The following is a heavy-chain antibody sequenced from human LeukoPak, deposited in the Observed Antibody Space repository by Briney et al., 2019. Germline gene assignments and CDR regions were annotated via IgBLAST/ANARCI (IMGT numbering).Heavy chain of an antibody. CDR1: GGSISSSSYY. Sequence: SETLSLTCTVSGGSISSSSYYWGWIRQPPGKGLEWIGSIYYSGSTYYNPSLKSRVTISVDTSKNQFSLKLSSVTAADTAVYYCARLLIVVVPAAIRYFDYWGQGTLVTVSS. D-gene: IGHD2-2*02. CDR3: ARLLIVVVPAAIRYFDY. CDR2: IYYSGST. J-gene: IGHJ4*02. V-gene: IGHV4-39*01.